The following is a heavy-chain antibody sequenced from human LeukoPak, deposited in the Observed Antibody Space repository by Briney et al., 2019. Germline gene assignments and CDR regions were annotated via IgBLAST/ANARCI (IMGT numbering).Heavy chain of an antibody. CDR1: GGTFSSYT. Sequence: SVKVSCKASGGTFSSYTISLVRQAPGQGLEWIGRIIPILGIANYAQKSQGRVTITSDKSTSTAYMELSSLRSEDTAVYYCARGHYDFWSGYYGHMDVWGKGTTVTVSS. D-gene: IGHD3-3*01. CDR3: ARGHYDFWSGYYGHMDV. V-gene: IGHV1-69*02. CDR2: IIPILGIA. J-gene: IGHJ6*03.